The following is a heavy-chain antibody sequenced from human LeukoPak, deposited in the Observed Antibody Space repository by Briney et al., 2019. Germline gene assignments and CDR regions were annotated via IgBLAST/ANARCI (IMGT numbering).Heavy chain of an antibody. CDR2: IRSTPTGGTP. Sequence: PGRSLRLSCTVSGLTFRERAMSWVRQAPGQGPEWVGFIRSTPTGGTPEYAASAKGRFTISRDDSKGIAYLQMNSLQTEDTAVYYCTTLMSGRPDDWGQGTLVTVSS. D-gene: IGHD6-6*01. J-gene: IGHJ4*02. CDR1: GLTFRERA. V-gene: IGHV3-49*04. CDR3: TTLMSGRPDD.